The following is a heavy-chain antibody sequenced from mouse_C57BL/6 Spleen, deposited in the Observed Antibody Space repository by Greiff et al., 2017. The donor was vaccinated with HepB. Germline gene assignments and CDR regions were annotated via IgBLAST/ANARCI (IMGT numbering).Heavy chain of an antibody. CDR1: GYTFTSYW. CDR2: IDPSDSYT. Sequence: QVQLQQPGAELVKPGASVKLSCKASGYTFTSYWMQWVKQRPGQGLEWIGEIDPSDSYTNYNQKFKGKATLTVDTSSSTAYMQLSSLTSEDSAVYYCARRHYYGSGYGWYFDVWGTGTTVTVSS. D-gene: IGHD1-1*01. CDR3: ARRHYYGSGYGWYFDV. V-gene: IGHV1-50*01. J-gene: IGHJ1*03.